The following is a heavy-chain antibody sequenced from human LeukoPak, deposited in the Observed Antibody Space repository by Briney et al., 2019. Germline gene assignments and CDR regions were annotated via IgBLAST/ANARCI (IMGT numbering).Heavy chain of an antibody. CDR2: ISWNSGSI. V-gene: IGHV3-9*01. Sequence: GRSLRLTCAASGFTFDDYAMHWVRQAPGKGLEWVSGISWNSGSIGYADSVKGRFTISRDNAKNSLYLQMNSLRAEDTAVYYCAKDACSSTSCYLPVDYWGQGTLVTVSS. CDR3: AKDACSSTSCYLPVDY. D-gene: IGHD2-2*01. CDR1: GFTFDDYA. J-gene: IGHJ4*02.